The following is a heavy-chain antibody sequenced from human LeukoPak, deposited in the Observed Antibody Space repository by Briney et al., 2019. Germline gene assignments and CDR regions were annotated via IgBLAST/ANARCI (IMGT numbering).Heavy chain of an antibody. CDR3: ARGDGDYVENFDY. V-gene: IGHV4-59*12. Sequence: KPSETLSLTCTASGGSISSYYWSWIRQPPGKGLEWIGYIYYSGSTNYNPSLKSRVTISVDTSKNQFSLKLSSVTAADTAVYYCARGDGDYVENFDYWGQGTLVTVSS. CDR1: GGSISSYY. CDR2: IYYSGST. D-gene: IGHD4-17*01. J-gene: IGHJ4*02.